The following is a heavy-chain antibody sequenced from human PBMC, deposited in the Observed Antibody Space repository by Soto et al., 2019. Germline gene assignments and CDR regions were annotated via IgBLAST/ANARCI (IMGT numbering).Heavy chain of an antibody. CDR1: GRSRISYY. CDR2: IYTGGTT. CDR3: AREGYARHFFFDS. Sequence: QLQESGPGLVKPSETLSLTCNVSGRSRISYYWSWIRQPAGKGLEWIGRIYTGGTTNYNPSLKSGVTMSVDTSKSQFYLSLTSVTAADTAVYYCAREGYARHFFFDSWGQGTMVTVSS. J-gene: IGHJ4*02. D-gene: IGHD2-2*01. V-gene: IGHV4-4*07.